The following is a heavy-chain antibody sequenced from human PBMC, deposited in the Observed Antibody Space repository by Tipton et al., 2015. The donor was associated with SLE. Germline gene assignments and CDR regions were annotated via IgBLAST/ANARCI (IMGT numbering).Heavy chain of an antibody. Sequence: TLSLTCTVSGGSISSGGYYWSWIRQHPGKGLEWIGYIYYSGSTYYNPSLKSRVTISVDTSKNQFSLKLSSVTAADTAVYYCARGGSLEARRDRAFYFDHWGQGTLVTVSS. J-gene: IGHJ4*02. CDR3: ARGGSLEARRDRAFYFDH. D-gene: IGHD3-22*01. CDR1: GGSISSGGYY. V-gene: IGHV4-31*03. CDR2: IYYSGST.